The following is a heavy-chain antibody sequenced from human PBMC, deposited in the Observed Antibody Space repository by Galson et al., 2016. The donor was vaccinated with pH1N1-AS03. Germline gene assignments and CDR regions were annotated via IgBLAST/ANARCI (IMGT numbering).Heavy chain of an antibody. CDR3: ARYSSSADYFDY. Sequence: GSMSNFYWSWIRQPPGKGLEWIGYIYSRGTTNYNPSLRSRVTISVDASMNQFSLKVNSVTPADTAVYYCARYSSSADYFDYWGQGTLVTVSS. CDR1: GSMSNFY. J-gene: IGHJ4*02. CDR2: IYSRGTT. D-gene: IGHD3-22*01. V-gene: IGHV4-59*01.